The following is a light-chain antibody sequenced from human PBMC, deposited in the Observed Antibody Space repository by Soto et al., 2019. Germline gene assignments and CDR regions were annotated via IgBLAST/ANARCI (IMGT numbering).Light chain of an antibody. Sequence: QSVLAQPASVSGSPGQLITISCTGTSSDFGRYNYVAWYQQHPGKAPKVLIFEVSNRPSGVSSRFSGSKSGNTASLNISGLQAEDEADYCCSSYATSSTLVFGTGSKVTVL. J-gene: IGLJ1*01. CDR1: SSDFGRYNY. CDR2: EVS. V-gene: IGLV2-14*01. CDR3: SSYATSSTLV.